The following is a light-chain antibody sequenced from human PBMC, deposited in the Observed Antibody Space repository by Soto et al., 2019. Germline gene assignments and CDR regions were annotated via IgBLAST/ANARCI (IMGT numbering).Light chain of an antibody. V-gene: IGKV1-6*01. Sequence: AIQMTQSPSSLSASVGDRVTITCRASQGIRNDLGWYQQKPGKAPKLLIYAASSLQSGVPSRFSGSGSGTDFTLTISSLQPEDFATYYCIQDYNYPPTFGQWTKLEIK. CDR2: AAS. CDR1: QGIRND. J-gene: IGKJ2*01. CDR3: IQDYNYPPT.